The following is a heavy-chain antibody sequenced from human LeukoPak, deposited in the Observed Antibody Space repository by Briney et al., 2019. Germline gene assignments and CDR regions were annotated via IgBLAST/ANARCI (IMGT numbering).Heavy chain of an antibody. Sequence: SVKVSCKASGGTFSSYAISWVRQAPGQGLEWMGRIIPIFGTANYAQKFQGRVTITTDESTSTAYMELSSLRSEDTAVYYCARDDYYDSSGYHKPNPFDYWGQGTLVTVSS. D-gene: IGHD3-22*01. CDR3: ARDDYYDSSGYHKPNPFDY. V-gene: IGHV1-69*05. J-gene: IGHJ4*02. CDR1: GGTFSSYA. CDR2: IIPIFGTA.